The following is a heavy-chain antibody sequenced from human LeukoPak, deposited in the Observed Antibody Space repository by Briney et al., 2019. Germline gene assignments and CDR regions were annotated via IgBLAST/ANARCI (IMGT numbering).Heavy chain of an antibody. J-gene: IGHJ6*02. V-gene: IGHV3-30*03. CDR1: GFTFSSYG. CDR2: ISYDGSNK. CDR3: ARGRTAHYYYAMDV. D-gene: IGHD1-14*01. Sequence: GGSLRLSCAASGFTFSSYGMYWVRQAPGKGLEWVALISYDGSNKNYAESVKGRFTISRDDSKNTLYLQMNSLRPEDTAVYYCARGRTAHYYYAMDVWGQGTTVTASS.